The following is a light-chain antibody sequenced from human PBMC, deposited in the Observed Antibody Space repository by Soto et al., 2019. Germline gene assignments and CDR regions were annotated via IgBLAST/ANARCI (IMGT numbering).Light chain of an antibody. CDR2: EGS. J-gene: IGLJ1*01. Sequence: QSALTQPASVSGSPGQSITTSCTGTSSDVGSYNLVSWYQQHPGKAPKLMIYEGSKRPSGVSNRFSGSKSGNTASLTISGLQAEDEADYYCCSYAGSSTFSYVFGTGTKLTVL. CDR1: SSDVGSYNL. CDR3: CSYAGSSTFSYV. V-gene: IGLV2-23*03.